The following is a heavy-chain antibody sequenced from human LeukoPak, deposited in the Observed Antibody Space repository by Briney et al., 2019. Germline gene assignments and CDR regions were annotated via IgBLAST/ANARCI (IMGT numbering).Heavy chain of an antibody. D-gene: IGHD1-26*01. CDR2: MYHIGST. J-gene: IGHJ4*02. V-gene: IGHV4-39*01. CDR1: GGSIDSSSYY. CDR3: ASRYYANFDY. Sequence: PSETLSLTCIVSGGSIDSSSYYWGWVRQPPGKGLEWIGNMYHIGSTYYNPSLRSRVVISSDTSKNQFSLRLSSVTAADTAVYYCASRYYANFDYWGQGTLVTVSS.